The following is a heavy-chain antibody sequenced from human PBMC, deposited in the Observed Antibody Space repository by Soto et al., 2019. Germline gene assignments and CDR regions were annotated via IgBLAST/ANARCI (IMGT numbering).Heavy chain of an antibody. D-gene: IGHD3-22*01. CDR2: ISYDGINK. CDR3: ARYDSSGYYWPYYYYGMDL. Sequence: PGGSLRLSCAASGFTFSTYGMHWVRQAPGKGLEWVAVISYDGINKYYVDYVKGRFTISRDNAKNSLYLQMNSLRAEDTAVYYCARYDSSGYYWPYYYYGMDLWGQGTTVTVSS. CDR1: GFTFSTYG. V-gene: IGHV3-30*03. J-gene: IGHJ6*02.